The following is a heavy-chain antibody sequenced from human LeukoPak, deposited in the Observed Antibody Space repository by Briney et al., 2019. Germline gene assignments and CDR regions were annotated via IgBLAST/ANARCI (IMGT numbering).Heavy chain of an antibody. Sequence: PSETLSLTCTVSGGSISTSSYYWGWIRQPPGKGLECIGNIYYSGSTYYNPSLKSRVTISVDTSKNQFSLKLSSVTAADTAVYYCARSPQRGVWAPVYYYYMDVWGKGTTVTISS. CDR1: GGSISTSSYY. J-gene: IGHJ6*03. CDR2: IYYSGST. V-gene: IGHV4-39*07. CDR3: ARSPQRGVWAPVYYYYMDV. D-gene: IGHD3-16*01.